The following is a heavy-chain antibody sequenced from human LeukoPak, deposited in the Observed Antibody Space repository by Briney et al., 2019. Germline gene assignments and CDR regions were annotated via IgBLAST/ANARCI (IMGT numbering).Heavy chain of an antibody. CDR1: GFTVSSNY. J-gene: IGHJ4*02. CDR2: IYSGGST. CDR3: ARDPIAAAGSDY. V-gene: IGHV3-66*01. Sequence: GGSLRLSCAASGFTVSSNYMSWVRQAPGKGLEWVSVIYSGGSTYYADSVKGRFTISRDNSKNTLYLQMNSLRAEDTAVYYCARDPIAAAGSDYWGQGTLVTVSS. D-gene: IGHD6-13*01.